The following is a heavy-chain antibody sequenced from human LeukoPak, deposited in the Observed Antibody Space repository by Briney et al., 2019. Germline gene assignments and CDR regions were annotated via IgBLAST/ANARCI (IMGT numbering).Heavy chain of an antibody. CDR2: ISSNGADT. CDR1: GFTFSSYA. V-gene: IGHV3-23*01. J-gene: IGHJ4*02. CDR3: ANYRKPQGLDY. D-gene: IGHD1-14*01. Sequence: SGGSLRLPCAASGFTFSSYAMHWVRQAPGQGLEYVSTISSNGADTYYADSVKGRFTISRDNSKNTLYLQMTSLRVEDTAVYYCANYRKPQGLDYWGQGTLVTVSS.